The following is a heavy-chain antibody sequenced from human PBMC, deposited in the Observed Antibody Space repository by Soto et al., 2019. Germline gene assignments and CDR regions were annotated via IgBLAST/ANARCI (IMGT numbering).Heavy chain of an antibody. Sequence: SQTLSLTCAISGDSVSSSSAAWNWIRQSPSRGLEWLGRTYYRSKWYNDYAVSVKSRITINPDTSKNQFSLQLNSVTPEDTAVYYCARDRDIVVVPAATYYYYGMDVWGQGTTVTVSS. CDR3: ARDRDIVVVPAATYYYYGMDV. CDR1: GDSVSSSSAA. J-gene: IGHJ6*02. D-gene: IGHD2-2*01. V-gene: IGHV6-1*01. CDR2: TYYRSKWYN.